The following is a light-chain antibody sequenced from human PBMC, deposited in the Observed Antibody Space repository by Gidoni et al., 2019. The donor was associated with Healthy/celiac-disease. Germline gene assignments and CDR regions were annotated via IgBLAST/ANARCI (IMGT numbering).Light chain of an antibody. CDR1: QSVSSY. CDR3: QQRSNWPPWT. J-gene: IGKJ1*01. V-gene: IGKV3-11*01. CDR2: DAS. Sequence: EIVLTQSPATLPLSPGERATLSCRASQSVSSYLAWYQQKPGQAPRLLIYDASNRATGIPARFSGRGSGTDFTLTISSLEPEDFAVYYCQQRSNWPPWTFGQXTKVEIK.